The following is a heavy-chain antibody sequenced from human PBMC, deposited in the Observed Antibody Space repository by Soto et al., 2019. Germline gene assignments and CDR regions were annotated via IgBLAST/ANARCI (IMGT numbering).Heavy chain of an antibody. CDR3: AKVPNTYCSGGSCYFGVYYYYGMDV. D-gene: IGHD2-15*01. V-gene: IGHV3-23*01. J-gene: IGHJ6*02. CDR2: ISGSGGST. Sequence: GGSLRLSCAASGFTFSSYAMSWVRQAPGKGLEWVSAISGSGGSTYYADSVKGRFTISRDNSKNTLYLQMNSLRAEDTAVYYCAKVPNTYCSGGSCYFGVYYYYGMDVWGQGTTVTVSS. CDR1: GFTFSSYA.